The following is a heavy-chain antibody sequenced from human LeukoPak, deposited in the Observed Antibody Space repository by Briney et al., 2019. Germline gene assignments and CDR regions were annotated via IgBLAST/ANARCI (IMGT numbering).Heavy chain of an antibody. Sequence: SQTLSLTCAISRDTRSRTNAACNSIRQSPSRGLVSLGITYYRNNWYSHSAISVRSRIIVTPDTYKNLFTRPPNSLTPQDTAMYYCARGGWYMRVGLFDQWSQGTPVTVSS. CDR1: RDTRSRTNAA. CDR3: ARGGWYMRVGLFDQ. V-gene: IGHV6-1*01. CDR2: TYYRNNWYS. D-gene: IGHD6-19*01. J-gene: IGHJ4*02.